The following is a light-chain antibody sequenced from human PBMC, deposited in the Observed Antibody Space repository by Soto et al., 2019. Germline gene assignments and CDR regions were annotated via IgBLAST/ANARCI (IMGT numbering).Light chain of an antibody. CDR1: QGISHY. Sequence: DIQMTQSPSSLSTSVGDRVTITCRASQGISHYLAWYQQKPGKAPQLLIYDASTLQSGVPSRFSGSGSGTEFTLTVSSLQPEDVSTFYCQQYDRAPLTFGGGTKVEI. CDR2: DAS. V-gene: IGKV1-27*01. CDR3: QQYDRAPLT. J-gene: IGKJ4*01.